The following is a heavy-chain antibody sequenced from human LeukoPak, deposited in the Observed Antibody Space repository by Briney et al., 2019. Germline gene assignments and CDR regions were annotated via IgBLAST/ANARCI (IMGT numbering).Heavy chain of an antibody. D-gene: IGHD3-10*01. J-gene: IGHJ6*03. V-gene: IGHV4-34*01. Sequence: SETLSLTCAVYGGSFSGYYWSWIRQPPGKGLEWVGEINHSGSTNYNPSLKSRVTISVDTSKNQFSLKLSSVTAADTAVYYCARLSGSGSYPYYMDVWGKGTTVTISS. CDR3: ARLSGSGSYPYYMDV. CDR1: GGSFSGYY. CDR2: INHSGST.